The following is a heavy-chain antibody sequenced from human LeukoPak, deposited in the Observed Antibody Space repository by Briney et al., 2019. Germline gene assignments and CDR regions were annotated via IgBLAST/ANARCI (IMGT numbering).Heavy chain of an antibody. J-gene: IGHJ5*02. V-gene: IGHV4-34*01. D-gene: IGHD6-19*01. CDR3: ASIDLAVAGTGFNWFDP. Sequence: PSETLSLTCAVYGGSFSGYYWSWIRQPPGKGLEWIGEINHSGSTNYNPSLKSRVTMSVDTSKNQFSLKLSSVTAADTAVYYCASIDLAVAGTGFNWFDPWGQGTLVTVSS. CDR2: INHSGST. CDR1: GGSFSGYY.